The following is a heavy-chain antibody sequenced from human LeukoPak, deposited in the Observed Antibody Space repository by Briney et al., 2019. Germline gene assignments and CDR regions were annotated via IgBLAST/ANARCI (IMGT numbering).Heavy chain of an antibody. CDR1: GFTFSHYA. Sequence: GGSLRLSCAASGFTFSHYAMSWVRQAPGKGLEWVSAISIGAIATYYADSVKGRFTISRDDSKDTLYVQMNSLRADDTAVYYCAKAISAGGKAVFDYRGQGTLVTVSS. CDR3: AKAISAGGKAVFDY. D-gene: IGHD6-13*01. J-gene: IGHJ4*02. V-gene: IGHV3-23*01. CDR2: ISIGAIAT.